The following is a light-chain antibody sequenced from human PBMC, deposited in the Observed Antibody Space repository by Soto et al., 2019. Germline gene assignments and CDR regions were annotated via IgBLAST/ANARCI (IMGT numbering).Light chain of an antibody. CDR2: DVS. J-gene: IGKJ1*01. CDR1: QNISSY. Sequence: ILLTQSPATLSLSPGKRATLSCRASQNISSYLIWYQQKPGQAPRLLIYDVSNRATGIPARFSGSGSGTDCSLTISRLEPEDFSVYYCQQRSHWPRTFGQGTKVDIK. V-gene: IGKV3-11*01. CDR3: QQRSHWPRT.